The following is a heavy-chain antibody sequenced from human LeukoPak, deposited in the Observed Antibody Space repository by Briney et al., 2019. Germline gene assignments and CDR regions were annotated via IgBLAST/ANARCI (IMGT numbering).Heavy chain of an antibody. CDR1: GFVFSNHG. Sequence: GGSLRLSCAASGFVFSNHGMHWVRQAPGKGLEWVAVMSHDGSAKDYADSVKGRFTISRDNSKNTLYLQINSLRAEDTAVYFCAKETGGSGSSYLSFFDYWGQGTLVTVSS. CDR2: MSHDGSAK. V-gene: IGHV3-30*18. CDR3: AKETGGSGSSYLSFFDY. J-gene: IGHJ4*02. D-gene: IGHD3-10*01.